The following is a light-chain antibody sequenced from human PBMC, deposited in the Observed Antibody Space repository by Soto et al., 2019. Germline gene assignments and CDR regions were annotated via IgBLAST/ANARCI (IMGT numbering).Light chain of an antibody. CDR3: QQYNNWPPDRT. CDR1: QSVSSN. Sequence: EIVMTQSPATLSVSPGERATLSCRASQSVSSNLAWYQQKPGQAPRLLIYGASTRATGIPARFSGSGSGTEFTPTISNLQSEDFAVYFCQQYNNWPPDRTFGQGTNVEIK. J-gene: IGKJ1*01. CDR2: GAS. V-gene: IGKV3-15*01.